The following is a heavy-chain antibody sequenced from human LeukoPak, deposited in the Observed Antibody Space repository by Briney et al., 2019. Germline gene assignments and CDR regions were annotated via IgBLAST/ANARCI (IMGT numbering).Heavy chain of an antibody. Sequence: ASVKVSCKASGYTFTGYYMHWVRQAPGQGLEWMGWINPNSGGTNYAQKFQGRVTMTRDTSISTAYMELSRLRSDDMAVYYCAGEKPYCSGGSCYASFDYWGQGTLVTVSS. CDR3: AGEKPYCSGGSCYASFDY. CDR2: INPNSGGT. D-gene: IGHD2-15*01. CDR1: GYTFTGYY. V-gene: IGHV1-2*02. J-gene: IGHJ4*02.